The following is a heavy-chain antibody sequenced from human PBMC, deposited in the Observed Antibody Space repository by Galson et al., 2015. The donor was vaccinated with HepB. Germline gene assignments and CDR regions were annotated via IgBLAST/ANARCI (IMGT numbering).Heavy chain of an antibody. CDR2: INPSGGST. CDR3: ARALGDGYNRGAYQLDY. Sequence: SVKVSCKASGYTFTSYYMHWVRQAPGQGLEWMGIINPSGGSTSYAQKLQGRVTMTRDTSTSTVYMELSSLRSEDTAVYYCARALGDGYNRGAYQLDYWGQGTLVTVSS. D-gene: IGHD5-24*01. CDR1: GYTFTSYY. J-gene: IGHJ4*02. V-gene: IGHV1-46*04.